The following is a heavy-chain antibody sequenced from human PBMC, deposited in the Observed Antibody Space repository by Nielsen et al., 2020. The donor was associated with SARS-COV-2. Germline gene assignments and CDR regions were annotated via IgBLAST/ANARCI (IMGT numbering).Heavy chain of an antibody. CDR1: GFSFDPYS. V-gene: IGHV3-21*06. Sequence: GESLKISCAASGFSFDPYSMNWVRQAPGKGLEWVASINGDSTYIHYADSVKGRVTISRDNAKNSLFLQMDSLRAEDTAVYYCASSPSYYYGMDVWGQGTTVTVSS. CDR3: ASSPSYYYGMDV. CDR2: INGDSTYI. J-gene: IGHJ6*02.